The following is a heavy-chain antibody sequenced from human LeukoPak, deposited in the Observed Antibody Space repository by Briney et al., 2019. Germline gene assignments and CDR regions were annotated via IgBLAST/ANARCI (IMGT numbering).Heavy chain of an antibody. CDR3: ARYYDSSGYYEDY. CDR2: ISAYNGNT. CDR1: GYTFTNYG. V-gene: IGHV1-18*01. D-gene: IGHD3-22*01. Sequence: ASVKVSCKASGYTFTNYGISWVRQAPGQGLEWVGWISAYNGNTNYAEKVQGRVTMTTDTSTSTAYVELRSLRSDDTAVYYCARYYDSSGYYEDYWGQGTLVTVSS. J-gene: IGHJ4*02.